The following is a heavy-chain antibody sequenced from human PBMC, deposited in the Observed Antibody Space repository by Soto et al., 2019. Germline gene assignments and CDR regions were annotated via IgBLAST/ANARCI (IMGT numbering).Heavy chain of an antibody. J-gene: IGHJ6*03. CDR1: GGSTSSYY. Sequence: PSETLSLTCTVSGGSTSSYYWSWIRQPPGKGLEWIGYIYYSGSTNYNPSLKSRVTISVDTSKNQFSLKLSSVTAADTAVYYCARVVRGSYYYGSGSYYSPSYYYMDVWGKGTTVTVSS. V-gene: IGHV4-59*01. D-gene: IGHD3-10*01. CDR2: IYYSGST. CDR3: ARVVRGSYYYGSGSYYSPSYYYMDV.